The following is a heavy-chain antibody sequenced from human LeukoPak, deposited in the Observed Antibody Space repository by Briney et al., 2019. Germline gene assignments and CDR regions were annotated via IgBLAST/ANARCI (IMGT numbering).Heavy chain of an antibody. CDR1: GYTFTSYD. V-gene: IGHV1-8*01. CDR3: ARGCSINCSSTSCNHYLNWFDP. D-gene: IGHD2-2*01. Sequence: GASVKVSCKASGYTFTSYDINWVRQATGQGLEWMGWMNPNSGNTGYAQKFQGRVTMTTNTPISTAYMELSSLRSEDTAIYYCARGCSINCSSTSCNHYLNWFDPWGQGTLVTVSS. J-gene: IGHJ5*02. CDR2: MNPNSGNT.